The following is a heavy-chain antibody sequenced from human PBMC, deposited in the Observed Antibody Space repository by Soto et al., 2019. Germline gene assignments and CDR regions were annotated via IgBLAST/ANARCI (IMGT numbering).Heavy chain of an antibody. CDR3: ARGKYYSDSSGSWGFDY. CDR2: IYSTGST. Sequence: SETLSLTCAFSCGSISNYYWSWIRQSAGKGLEWIGRIYSTGSTNYNPSLKSRVTMLVDTPKNQFSLKLNSVTAADTAVYYCARGKYYSDSSGSWGFDYWGQGTLVTVSS. V-gene: IGHV4-4*07. J-gene: IGHJ4*02. D-gene: IGHD3-22*01. CDR1: CGSISNYY.